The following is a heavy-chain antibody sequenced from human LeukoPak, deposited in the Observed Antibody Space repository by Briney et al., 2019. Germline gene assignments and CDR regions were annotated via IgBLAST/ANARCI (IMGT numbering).Heavy chain of an antibody. J-gene: IGHJ4*02. Sequence: PSETLSLTCTVSGASISSYYGSWIRQPPGKGLEWIGYIYYSGSTNYNPSLKSRVTISVDTSKNQFSLKLSSVTAADTAVYYCARDKSGWTWRYFDYWGQGTLVTVSS. CDR1: GASISSYY. D-gene: IGHD6-19*01. CDR2: IYYSGST. CDR3: ARDKSGWTWRYFDY. V-gene: IGHV4-59*01.